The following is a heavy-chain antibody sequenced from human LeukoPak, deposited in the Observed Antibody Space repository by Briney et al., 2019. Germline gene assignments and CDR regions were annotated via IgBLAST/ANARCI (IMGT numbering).Heavy chain of an antibody. J-gene: IGHJ4*02. CDR3: ARAEYSGSYPLDY. D-gene: IGHD1-26*01. CDR2: INPNSGGT. V-gene: IGHV1-2*02. CDR1: GYTFTGYY. Sequence: ASVKVSCKASGYTFTGYYMHWVRQAPGQGLKWMGWINPNSGGTNYAQKFQGRVTMTRDTSISTAYMELSRLRSDDTAVYYCARAEYSGSYPLDYWGQGTLVTVSS.